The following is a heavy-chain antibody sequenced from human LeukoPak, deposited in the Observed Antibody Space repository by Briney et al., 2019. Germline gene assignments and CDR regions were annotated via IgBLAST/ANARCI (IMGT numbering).Heavy chain of an antibody. CDR1: SGSYSGNY. D-gene: IGHD1-26*01. Sequence: SETLSLTCVVSSGSYSGNYWNWIRQSPGKGLEWVGEINHSGSTNYNPPLKSRVTISLDTSKKQSSLKLNSVTAADTAVYYCARSRAGGAVHWGQGTLVTVSS. CDR2: INHSGST. V-gene: IGHV4-34*01. CDR3: ARSRAGGAVH. J-gene: IGHJ4*02.